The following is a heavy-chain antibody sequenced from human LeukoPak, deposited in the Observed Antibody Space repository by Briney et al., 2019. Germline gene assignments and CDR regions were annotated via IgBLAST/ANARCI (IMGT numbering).Heavy chain of an antibody. J-gene: IGHJ3*01. V-gene: IGHV4-4*07. D-gene: IGHD3-22*01. CDR1: GGSISSYY. CDR3: ARGPYSYDSSGAFDV. CDR2: ISSSGST. Sequence: SETLSLTCTVSGGSISSYYWSWIRQPAGKGLEWIGRISSSGSTNYNPSLKSRVTISVDTSKNQFSLKLSSVTAADTAVYFCARGPYSYDSSGAFDVWGQGTMVTVSS.